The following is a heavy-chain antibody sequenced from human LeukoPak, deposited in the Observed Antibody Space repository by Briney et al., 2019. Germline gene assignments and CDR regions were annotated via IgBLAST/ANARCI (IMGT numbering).Heavy chain of an antibody. CDR2: IYTSGST. CDR1: GVSISSGSYY. J-gene: IGHJ3*02. D-gene: IGHD3-3*01. V-gene: IGHV4-61*02. CDR3: ARVVIIRDDAFDI. Sequence: SQTLSLTCTVSGVSISSGSYYWSWIRQPAGKGLEWIGRIYTSGSTNYNPSLKSRVTISVDTSKNQFSLKLSSVTAADTAVYYCARVVIIRDDAFDIWGQGTMVTVSS.